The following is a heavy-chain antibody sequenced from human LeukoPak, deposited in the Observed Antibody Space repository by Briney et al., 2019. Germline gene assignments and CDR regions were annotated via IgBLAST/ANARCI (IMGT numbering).Heavy chain of an antibody. J-gene: IGHJ1*01. D-gene: IGHD3-9*01. CDR1: GGSISGYY. Sequence: SETLSLTCTVSGGSISGYYWTWIRQPPGKGLEWIGYIYYGGITNYNPSLNSRVTISLDTSKNQFSLNLSSVTAADTAVYYWARGSLTIFLHYWGLGTLSPSPQ. CDR3: ARGSLTIFLHY. CDR2: IYYGGIT. V-gene: IGHV4-59*01.